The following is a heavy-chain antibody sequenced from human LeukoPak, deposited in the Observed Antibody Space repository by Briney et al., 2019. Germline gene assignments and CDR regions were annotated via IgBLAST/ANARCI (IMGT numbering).Heavy chain of an antibody. Sequence: GGSLRLSCAASGFTFSNYVMTWVRQAPGKGPEWVSCIRGSGRKTYYADSVKGRFTISRDNSKNTLYLQMNSLRAEDTAVYYCANNGGLGYWGQGSLVSVCS. CDR2: IRGSGRKT. V-gene: IGHV3-23*01. CDR3: ANNGGLGY. J-gene: IGHJ4*02. CDR1: GFTFSNYV. D-gene: IGHD4-23*01.